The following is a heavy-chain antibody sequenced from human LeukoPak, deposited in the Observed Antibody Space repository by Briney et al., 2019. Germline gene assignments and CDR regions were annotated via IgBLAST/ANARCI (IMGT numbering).Heavy chain of an antibody. D-gene: IGHD3-10*01. CDR1: GFTFSSYE. Sequence: GGSLRLSCAASGFTFSSYEMNWVRQAPGKRLEWVSYISSSGSTIYYADSVKGRFTISRDNAKNSLYLQMNSLRAEDTAVYYCARLRLWFGELLLGNYWGQGTLVTVSS. V-gene: IGHV3-48*03. CDR3: ARLRLWFGELLLGNY. J-gene: IGHJ4*02. CDR2: ISSSGSTI.